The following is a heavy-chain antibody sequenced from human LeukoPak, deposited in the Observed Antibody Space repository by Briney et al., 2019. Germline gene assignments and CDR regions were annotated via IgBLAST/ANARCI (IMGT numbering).Heavy chain of an antibody. Sequence: SQTLSLTCTVSGGSISSGSYYWSWIRPPAGKGLEWIGRIYTSGSTNYNPSLKSRVTISVDTSKNQFSLKLSSVTAADTAVYYCAREFYGSYRSYWYFDFWGRGTLVTVSS. V-gene: IGHV4-61*02. D-gene: IGHD1-26*01. J-gene: IGHJ2*01. CDR3: AREFYGSYRSYWYFDF. CDR1: GGSISSGSYY. CDR2: IYTSGST.